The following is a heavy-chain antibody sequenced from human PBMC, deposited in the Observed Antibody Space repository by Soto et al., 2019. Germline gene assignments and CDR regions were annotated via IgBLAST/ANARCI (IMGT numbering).Heavy chain of an antibody. Sequence: SETLSLTCTVSGGSISSGDYYWNWVRQPPGKGLEWIGHIYYSGSTYHNPSLKSRVTISVDTSKNQFSLKLSSVTAADTAVYYCARINWNYVFDYWGQGXLVTVPS. CDR2: IYYSGST. J-gene: IGHJ4*02. CDR3: ARINWNYVFDY. V-gene: IGHV4-30-4*01. CDR1: GGSISSGDYY. D-gene: IGHD1-7*01.